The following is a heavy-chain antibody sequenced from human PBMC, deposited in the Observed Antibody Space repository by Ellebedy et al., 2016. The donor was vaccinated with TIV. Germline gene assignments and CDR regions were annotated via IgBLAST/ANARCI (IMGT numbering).Heavy chain of an antibody. CDR1: GFTFSRYW. CDR2: IKFDNIEK. D-gene: IGHD5/OR15-5a*01. CDR3: ATESDVYGRQPLHC. Sequence: GESLKISCVASGFTFSRYWMAWLRQAPGKGLEYVAHIKFDNIEKYYVDSVNGRFTISRDNSRETFYLQMNNVRVEDMALYHCATESDVYGRQPLHCWGQGTLVTVST. J-gene: IGHJ4*02. V-gene: IGHV3-7*01.